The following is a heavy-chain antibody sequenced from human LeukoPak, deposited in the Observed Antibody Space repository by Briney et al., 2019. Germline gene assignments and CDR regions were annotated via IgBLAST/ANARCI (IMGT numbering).Heavy chain of an antibody. V-gene: IGHV1-8*02. CDR1: GGTFSSYA. Sequence: ASVKVSCKASGGTFSSYAISWVRQATGQGLEWMGWMNPNSGNTGYAQKFQGRVTMTRNTSISTAYMELSSLRSEDTAVYYCARVEGGYCSGGSCYFWGGYYYYYGMDVWGQGTTVTVSS. J-gene: IGHJ6*02. CDR3: ARVEGGYCSGGSCYFWGGYYYYYGMDV. CDR2: MNPNSGNT. D-gene: IGHD2-15*01.